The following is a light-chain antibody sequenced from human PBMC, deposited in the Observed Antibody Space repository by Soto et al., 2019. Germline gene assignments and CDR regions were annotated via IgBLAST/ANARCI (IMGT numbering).Light chain of an antibody. CDR3: QQSYSTPPVVT. Sequence: DIQMTQSPSSLSASVRDRVTITCRASQSISSYLNWYQQKPGKAPKLLIYAASSLQSGVPSRFSGRGSGTDFALTISSLQPEDFAAYYCQQSYSTPPVVTLGGGTKVEIK. CDR1: QSISSY. J-gene: IGKJ4*01. CDR2: AAS. V-gene: IGKV1-39*01.